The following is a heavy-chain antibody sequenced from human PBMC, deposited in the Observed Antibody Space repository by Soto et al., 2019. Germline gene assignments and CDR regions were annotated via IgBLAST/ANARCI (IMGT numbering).Heavy chain of an antibody. CDR1: GGSFSGYY. D-gene: IGHD3-10*01. CDR3: ARGSLFHSSSGSYSKRFDP. V-gene: IGHV4-34*01. J-gene: IGHJ5*02. Sequence: SETLSLTYAVYGGSFSGYYWSWIRQPLGKGLEWIGEINHNGTTNYNPSLKSRATISVDTSKKQFSLKLSSMTAADTAVYYCARGSLFHSSSGSYSKRFDPWGQGAPVT. CDR2: INHNGTT.